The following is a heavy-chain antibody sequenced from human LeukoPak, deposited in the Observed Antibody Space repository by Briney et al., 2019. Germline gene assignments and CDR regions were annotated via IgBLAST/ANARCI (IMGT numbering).Heavy chain of an antibody. D-gene: IGHD3-16*01. Sequence: GGSLRLSCAASGFTFSSYDMHWVRQATGKGLEWVSAIGTAGDTYYPGSVKGRFTISRDNSKNTLYLQMNSLRAEDTAVYYCARERMITFGGAFDIWGQGTMVTVSS. V-gene: IGHV3-13*01. CDR2: IGTAGDT. CDR1: GFTFSSYD. CDR3: ARERMITFGGAFDI. J-gene: IGHJ3*02.